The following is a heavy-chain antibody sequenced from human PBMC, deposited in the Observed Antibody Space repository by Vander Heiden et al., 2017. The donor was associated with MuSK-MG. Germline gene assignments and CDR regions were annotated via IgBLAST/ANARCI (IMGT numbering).Heavy chain of an antibody. D-gene: IGHD6-13*01. CDR1: GGTFSSYA. Sequence: QVQLVQSGAEVKKPGSSVKVSCKASGGTFSSYAISWVRQAPGQGLEWMGGIIPIFGTANYAQKCQGRVTITADESTSTAYMELSSLRYEDTAVYYCAIPSSSWYSYAFDIWGQGKMVTVSS. CDR3: AIPSSSWYSYAFDI. CDR2: IIPIFGTA. J-gene: IGHJ3*02. V-gene: IGHV1-69*01.